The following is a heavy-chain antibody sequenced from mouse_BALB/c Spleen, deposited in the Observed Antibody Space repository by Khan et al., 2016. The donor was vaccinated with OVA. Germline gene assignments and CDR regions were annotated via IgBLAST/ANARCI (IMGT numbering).Heavy chain of an antibody. D-gene: IGHD1-2*01. CDR1: GYTFTDYY. Sequence: QVQLKQSGAELARPGASVKLSCKASGYTFTDYYINWVKQRTGQGLEWIGEISPESGDTCYNEKFKGKATLTADKSSSTVYMQLSSLTAEASAVYFCARRNYFGYTFAYWGQGTLVTVSA. CDR2: ISPESGDT. CDR3: ARRNYFGYTFAY. V-gene: IGHV1-77*01. J-gene: IGHJ3*01.